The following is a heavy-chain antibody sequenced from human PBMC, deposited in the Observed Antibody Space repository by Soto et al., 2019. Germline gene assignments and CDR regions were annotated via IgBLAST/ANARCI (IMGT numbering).Heavy chain of an antibody. D-gene: IGHD5-12*01. CDR1: GFTFNNYA. V-gene: IGHV3-23*01. CDR3: AKGHSGRYYYYVDV. Sequence: PGGSLRLSCAASGFTFNNYAMSWVRQAPGKGLEWVSAVTDSGSSTYYADSVKGRFTISRDNSKNTLYLQMNSLRAEVTVVYYCAKGHSGRYYYYVDVWGKGTTVTVSS. CDR2: VTDSGSST. J-gene: IGHJ6*03.